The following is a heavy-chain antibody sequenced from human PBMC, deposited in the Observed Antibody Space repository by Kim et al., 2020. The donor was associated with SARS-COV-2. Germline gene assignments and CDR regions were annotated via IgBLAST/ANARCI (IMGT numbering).Heavy chain of an antibody. CDR1: GFTFSSYS. Sequence: GGSLRLSCAASGFTFSSYSMNWVRQAPGKGLEWVSSISSSSSYIYYADSVKGRFTISRDNAKNSLYLQMNSLRAEDTAVYYCARVVWGYSGYDWDYWGQGTLVTVSS. V-gene: IGHV3-21*01. D-gene: IGHD5-12*01. CDR3: ARVVWGYSGYDWDY. J-gene: IGHJ4*02. CDR2: ISSSSSYI.